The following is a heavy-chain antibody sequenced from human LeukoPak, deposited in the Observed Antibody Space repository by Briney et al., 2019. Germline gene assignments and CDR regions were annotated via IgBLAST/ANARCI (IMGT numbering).Heavy chain of an antibody. CDR3: ARDLASRDFYYYYMDV. J-gene: IGHJ6*03. CDR2: INPNTGAT. V-gene: IGHV1-2*02. CDR1: GYIFTAYY. D-gene: IGHD3-3*02. Sequence: ASVKVSCKASGYIFTAYYIHWVRQAPGQGLEWMGWINPNTGATNSAQKFQGRVAMTRDTSISTAYMELSRLRSDDTAVYYCARDLASRDFYYYYMDVWDKGTTVTVPS.